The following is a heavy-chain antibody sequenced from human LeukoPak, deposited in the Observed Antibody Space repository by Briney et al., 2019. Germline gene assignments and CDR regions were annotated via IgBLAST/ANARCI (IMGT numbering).Heavy chain of an antibody. CDR3: ARLDNWNGYYFDY. Sequence: SETLSLTCAVSGGSISSSCHFWVWIRQPPGKGLEWIGSIYYTGSTYHNSSLKSRLTISVDTSKNQFSLKLSSVTAADTAVFCCARLDNWNGYYFDYWGQGTLVTVSS. J-gene: IGHJ4*02. CDR1: GGSISSSCHF. CDR2: IYYTGST. V-gene: IGHV4-39*01. D-gene: IGHD1-20*01.